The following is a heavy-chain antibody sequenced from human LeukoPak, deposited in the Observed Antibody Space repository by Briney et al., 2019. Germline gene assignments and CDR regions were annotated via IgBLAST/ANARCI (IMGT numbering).Heavy chain of an antibody. V-gene: IGHV3-30*18. Sequence: SGRSLRLSRAASGFTFSSYGMHGVRQAPGKGLEGVAVISYDGSNKYYADSVKGRFTIYRDNSKNTLYLQMNSLRAEDTAVYYCAKVGRYYYDSSGYFDYWGQGTLVTVSS. CDR2: ISYDGSNK. D-gene: IGHD3-22*01. J-gene: IGHJ4*02. CDR1: GFTFSSYG. CDR3: AKVGRYYYDSSGYFDY.